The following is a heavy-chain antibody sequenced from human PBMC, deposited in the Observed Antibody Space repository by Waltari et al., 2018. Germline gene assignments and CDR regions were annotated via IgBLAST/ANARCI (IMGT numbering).Heavy chain of an antibody. D-gene: IGHD6-19*01. J-gene: IGHJ4*02. Sequence: QVQLAQSGPEVKKPGASVKVSCKASGYTFTTYPIHWERRAPGQGLEWMGWINAGNGNTKYSHKFQGRVTITRDTSASTVYMELSSLTSEDTALYYCAKDGGWYYFENWGQGTLVTVSS. V-gene: IGHV1-3*01. CDR2: INAGNGNT. CDR3: AKDGGWYYFEN. CDR1: GYTFTTYP.